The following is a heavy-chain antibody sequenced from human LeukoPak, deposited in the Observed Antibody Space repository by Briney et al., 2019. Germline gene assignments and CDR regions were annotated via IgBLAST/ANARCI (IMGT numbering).Heavy chain of an antibody. J-gene: IGHJ4*02. D-gene: IGHD6-13*01. CDR2: IWYDGSDK. Sequence: GGSLRLSCATSGFPFSHYGMLWVRQAPGKGLEWVAIIWYDGSDKYYADSVKGRFTISRDNSKNTLYLQMNSLRVEDTAVYYCARDYRSSWYVRGQGTLVTVSS. CDR1: GFPFSHYG. CDR3: ARDYRSSWYV. V-gene: IGHV3-33*01.